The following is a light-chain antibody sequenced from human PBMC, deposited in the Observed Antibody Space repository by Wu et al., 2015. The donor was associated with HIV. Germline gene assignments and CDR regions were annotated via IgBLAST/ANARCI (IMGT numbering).Light chain of an antibody. V-gene: IGKV3D-20*02. J-gene: IGKJ5*01. CDR1: QTISSSY. Sequence: EIVLTQSPATLSLSPGERATLSCRASQTISSSYLAWYQQKPGQAPRLLIYGASSRATGIPDRFSSSGSGTDFTLTINRLEPEDFAVYYCQQRLNWPPVTFGQGT. CDR2: GAS. CDR3: QQRLNWPPVT.